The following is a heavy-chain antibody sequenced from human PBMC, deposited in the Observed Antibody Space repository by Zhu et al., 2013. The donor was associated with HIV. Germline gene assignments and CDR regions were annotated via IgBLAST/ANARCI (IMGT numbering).Heavy chain of an antibody. D-gene: IGHD5-12*01. J-gene: IGHJ3*02. CDR1: GGTFSSYG. CDR3: ARVRLVYNGYDRPSCFDI. CDR2: LIPVFGTA. Sequence: VQLVQSGAEVKKPGSSVKVSCKAVGGTFSSYGLAWVRQAPGQGLEWMGGLIPVFGTANYAQKLQGRVTITADKSTNIAYMEVSSLTYEDAAVYYCARVRLVYNGYDRPSCFDIWGQGTMVTVSS. V-gene: IGHV1-69*06.